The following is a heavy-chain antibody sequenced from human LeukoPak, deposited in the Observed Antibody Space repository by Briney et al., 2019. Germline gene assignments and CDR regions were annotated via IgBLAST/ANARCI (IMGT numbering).Heavy chain of an antibody. CDR1: GGSISSGGYY. J-gene: IGHJ6*02. CDR3: ARGKRYYDSSGYSKRLYYYYGMDV. D-gene: IGHD3-22*01. Sequence: SQTLSLTCTVSGGSISSGGYYWSWIRQHPGKGLEWIGYIYYSGSTYYNPSLKSRVTISVDTSKNQFSLKLSFVTAADTAVYYCARGKRYYDSSGYSKRLYYYYGMDVWGQGTTVTVSS. CDR2: IYYSGST. V-gene: IGHV4-31*03.